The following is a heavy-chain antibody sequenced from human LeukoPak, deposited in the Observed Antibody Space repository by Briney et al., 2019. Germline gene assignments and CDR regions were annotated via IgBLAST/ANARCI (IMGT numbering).Heavy chain of an antibody. CDR2: IYTSGST. CDR1: GGSISSGSYY. V-gene: IGHV4-61*02. J-gene: IGHJ6*02. CDR3: ARGITIFGVVTAMDV. D-gene: IGHD3-3*01. Sequence: PSQTLSLTCTVSGGSISSGSYYWSWIRQPAGKGLEWIGRIYTSGSTNYNPSLKSRDTISVDTSKNQFSLKLSSVTAADTAVYYCARGITIFGVVTAMDVWGQGTTVTVSS.